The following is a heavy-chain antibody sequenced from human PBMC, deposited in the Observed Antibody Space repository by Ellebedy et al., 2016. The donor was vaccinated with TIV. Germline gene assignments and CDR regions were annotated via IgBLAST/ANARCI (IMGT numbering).Heavy chain of an antibody. D-gene: IGHD6-19*01. V-gene: IGHV3-21*01. CDR3: ARDRSGWYKAFDL. CDR2: ISSGSNYI. J-gene: IGHJ3*01. CDR1: GFTFSSYT. Sequence: GESLKISCVVSGFTFSSYTMNWVRQAPGKGLEWVSSISSGSNYIHYAGSVQGRFTISRDNAKNSLFLQMNSLRAEDTAVYYCARDRSGWYKAFDLWGQGTLVTVSS.